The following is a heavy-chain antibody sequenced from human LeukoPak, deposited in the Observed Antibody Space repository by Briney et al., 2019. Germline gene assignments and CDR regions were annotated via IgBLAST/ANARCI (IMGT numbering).Heavy chain of an antibody. V-gene: IGHV4-39*01. CDR3: ARHGLLWFGELLHLNWFDP. CDR2: ISNSGST. D-gene: IGHD3-10*01. Sequence: TSETLSLTCTVSGGSISSSSHYWGWIRQPPGKGLEWIGSISNSGSTYYNPSLKSRVTISVDTSKNQFSLKLSSVTAADTAVYYCARHGLLWFGELLHLNWFDPWGQGTLVTVSS. J-gene: IGHJ5*02. CDR1: GGSISSSSHY.